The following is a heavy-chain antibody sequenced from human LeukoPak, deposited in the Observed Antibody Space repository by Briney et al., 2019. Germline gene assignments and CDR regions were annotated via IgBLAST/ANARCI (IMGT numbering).Heavy chain of an antibody. CDR2: FYTSGST. CDR1: GGSISSGSYY. D-gene: IGHD5-24*01. CDR3: ARGRDGYNFLNRGEYYYFDY. Sequence: SETLSLTCTVSGGSISSGSYYWSWIRQPAGKGLEWIGRFYTSGSTNYNPSLKSRVTISVDTSKNQFSLKLNSVTAADTAVYYCARGRDGYNFLNRGEYYYFDYWGQGPLVTVSS. V-gene: IGHV4-61*02. J-gene: IGHJ4*01.